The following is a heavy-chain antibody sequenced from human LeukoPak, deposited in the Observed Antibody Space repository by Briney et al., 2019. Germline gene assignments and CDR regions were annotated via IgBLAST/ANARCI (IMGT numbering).Heavy chain of an antibody. CDR3: AKDRPTVYSSSWLHFLDS. Sequence: GGSLRLSCAASGFTFSYHGMIWVRQAPGKGVEWVSGIRGSGGSSSHAASVKGRFNIPRDNSKNTLYLQMNSLRADDTAVYFCAKDRPTVYSSSWLHFLDSWGQGTLVTVSS. J-gene: IGHJ4*02. V-gene: IGHV3-23*01. CDR2: IRGSGGSS. CDR1: GFTFSYHG. D-gene: IGHD6-13*01.